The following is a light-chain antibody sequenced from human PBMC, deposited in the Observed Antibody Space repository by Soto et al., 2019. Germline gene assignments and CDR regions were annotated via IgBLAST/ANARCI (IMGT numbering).Light chain of an antibody. V-gene: IGLV2-23*01. Sequence: QSALTQPASVAGSPGQSITFSCTGTSSDVGSYNLVSWYQQHPGKAPKLMIYEGSKRPSGVSNRFSGSKSGNTASLTISGLQAEDEADYYCCSYAGSRTLVFGGGTKLTVL. CDR3: CSYAGSRTLV. CDR2: EGS. J-gene: IGLJ3*02. CDR1: SSDVGSYNL.